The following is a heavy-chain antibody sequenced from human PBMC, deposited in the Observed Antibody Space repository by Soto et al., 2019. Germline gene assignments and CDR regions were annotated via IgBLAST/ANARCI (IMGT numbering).Heavy chain of an antibody. Sequence: PGGSLRLSCAASGFTFSDYYMSWIRQAPGKGLEWVSYISSSGSTIYYADSVKGRFTISRDNAKNSLYLQMNSLRAEDTAVYYCAGLRVVVVAARGYYMDVWGKGTTVTVSS. CDR1: GFTFSDYY. D-gene: IGHD2-15*01. V-gene: IGHV3-11*01. J-gene: IGHJ6*03. CDR2: ISSSGSTI. CDR3: AGLRVVVVAARGYYMDV.